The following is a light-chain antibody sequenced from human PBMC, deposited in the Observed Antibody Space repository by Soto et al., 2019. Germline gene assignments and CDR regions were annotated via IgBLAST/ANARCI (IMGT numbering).Light chain of an antibody. CDR2: EVS. J-gene: IGLJ2*01. CDR3: SSYGGRNNLL. V-gene: IGLV2-8*01. Sequence: QSALTQPPSASGSPGQSVTISYTGTSSDVGGYNYVSWYQQHPGKAPKVMIYEVSKRPSGVPDRFSGSKSGNTASLTVSGLQAEDEADYYCSSYGGRNNLLFGGGTKVTVX. CDR1: SSDVGGYNY.